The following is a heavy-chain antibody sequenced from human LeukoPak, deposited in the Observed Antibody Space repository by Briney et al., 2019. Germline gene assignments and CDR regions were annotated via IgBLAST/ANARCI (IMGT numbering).Heavy chain of an antibody. Sequence: HPGGSLRLSCAASGFTFSSYAMSWVRQAPGKGLEWVSAISGSGGSTYYADPVKGRFTISRDNSKNTLYLQMNSLRAEDTAVYYCAKDHPGGIGGLSFDYWGQGTLVTVSS. CDR2: ISGSGGST. V-gene: IGHV3-23*01. D-gene: IGHD1-14*01. J-gene: IGHJ4*02. CDR1: GFTFSSYA. CDR3: AKDHPGGIGGLSFDY.